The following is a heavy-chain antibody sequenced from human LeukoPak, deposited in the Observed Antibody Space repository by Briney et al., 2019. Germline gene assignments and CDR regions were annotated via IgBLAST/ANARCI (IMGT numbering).Heavy chain of an antibody. J-gene: IGHJ4*02. CDR2: IDYRERT. CDR3: ANYVSGTMRDY. V-gene: IGHV4-39*01. D-gene: IGHD3-16*01. Sequence: SETLSLTCTVSGGSITTSGHYWGWIRQPPGKGLEWIGSIDYRERTTYNPSLKSRVTISADTSRNQFSLKLSSVTATDTAVYYCANYVSGTMRDYWGQGTLDTVSS. CDR1: GGSITTSGHY.